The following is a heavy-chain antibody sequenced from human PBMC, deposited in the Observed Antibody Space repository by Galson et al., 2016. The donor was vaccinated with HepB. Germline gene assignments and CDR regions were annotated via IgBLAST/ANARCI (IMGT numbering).Heavy chain of an antibody. CDR2: IRAYNGNA. CDR1: GYSFVTHG. Sequence: SVKVSCKASGYSFVTHGISWVRQAPGQGLEWMGWIRAYNGNADYAHNVQARVTMTSDTSTDTAYMELRRLRSDDTAVYYCARARKIFGVLIFDHWGQGTLVSVSS. V-gene: IGHV1-18*04. J-gene: IGHJ4*02. CDR3: ARARKIFGVLIFDH. D-gene: IGHD3-3*01.